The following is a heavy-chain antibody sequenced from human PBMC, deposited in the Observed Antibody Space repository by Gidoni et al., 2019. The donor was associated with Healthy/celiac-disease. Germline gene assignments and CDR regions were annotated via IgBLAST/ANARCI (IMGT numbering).Heavy chain of an antibody. J-gene: IGHJ4*02. V-gene: IGHV3-30*18. CDR3: AKDRYYYDSSGYYVY. CDR1: GFTFSSYG. Sequence: QVQLVESGGGVVQPGRSLRLSCAASGFTFSSYGMHWVRQAPGKGLGWVAVISYEGSNKYYADSVKGRFTISRDNSKNTLYLQMNSLRAEDTAVYYCAKDRYYYDSSGYYVYWGQGTLVTVSS. CDR2: ISYEGSNK. D-gene: IGHD3-22*01.